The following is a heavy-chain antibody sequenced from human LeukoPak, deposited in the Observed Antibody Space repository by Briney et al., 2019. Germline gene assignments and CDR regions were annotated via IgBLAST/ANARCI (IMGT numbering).Heavy chain of an antibody. CDR2: IYPGDSDT. CDR1: GYTFTNYW. J-gene: IGHJ4*02. D-gene: IGHD5/OR15-5a*01. V-gene: IGHV5-51*01. Sequence: GESLKISCKGSGYTFTNYWIGWVRQMPGKGLEWVAFIYPGDSDTRYSPSFQGQVTISVDESISTAYLQWSFLKASDTAIYYCATTDISMSTDFDHWGQGTLVTVSS. CDR3: ATTDISMSTDFDH.